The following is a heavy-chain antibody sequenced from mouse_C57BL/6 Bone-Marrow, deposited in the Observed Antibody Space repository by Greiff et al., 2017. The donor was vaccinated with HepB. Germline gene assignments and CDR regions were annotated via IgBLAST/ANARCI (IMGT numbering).Heavy chain of an antibody. Sequence: QVQLQQPGAELVRPGSSVKLSCKASGYTFTSYWMDWVKQRPGQGLEWIGNIYPSDSETHYNQKFKDKATLTVDKSSSTAYMQLSSLTSEDSAVYYCARDYYSNDAMDYWGQGTSDTVSS. D-gene: IGHD2-5*01. CDR2: IYPSDSET. J-gene: IGHJ4*01. V-gene: IGHV1-61*01. CDR1: GYTFTSYW. CDR3: ARDYYSNDAMDY.